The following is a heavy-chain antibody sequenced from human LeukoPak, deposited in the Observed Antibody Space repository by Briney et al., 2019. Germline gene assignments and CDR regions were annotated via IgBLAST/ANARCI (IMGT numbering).Heavy chain of an antibody. CDR1: GFTFSSYW. CDR3: AKDPTHYRVWDYYETIGLSY. V-gene: IGHV3-74*01. D-gene: IGHD3-22*01. Sequence: GGSLRLSCAASGFTFSSYWMHWVRQAPGKGLVWVSRINSDGSSTSYADSVKGRFTISRDNAKNTLYLHMNSLRAEDTAVYYCAKDPTHYRVWDYYETIGLSYWGQGTLVTVSS. J-gene: IGHJ4*02. CDR2: INSDGSST.